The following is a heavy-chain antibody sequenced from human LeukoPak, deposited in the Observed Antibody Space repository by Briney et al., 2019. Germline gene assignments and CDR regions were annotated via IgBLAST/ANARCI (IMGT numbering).Heavy chain of an antibody. Sequence: GASLRLSCAASGYTFSDYYMSWIRQAPGKGLEWVSYISSNSSNTNYAESVKGRFTISRDKATNTLYLQKNSLRADDTAVYYCASECISVGDRGAPGGFDCWGEGRMV. CDR2: ISSNSSNT. D-gene: IGHD6-19*01. CDR1: GYTFSDYY. CDR3: ASECISVGDRGAPGGFDC. V-gene: IGHV3-11*06. J-gene: IGHJ3*01.